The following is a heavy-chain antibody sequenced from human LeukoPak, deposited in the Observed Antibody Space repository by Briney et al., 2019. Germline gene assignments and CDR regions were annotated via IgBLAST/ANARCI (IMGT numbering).Heavy chain of an antibody. CDR1: GGAFSGYY. J-gene: IGHJ3*02. D-gene: IGHD6-13*01. CDR2: IYYSGST. V-gene: IGHV4-59*01. CDR3: ARVGAAAGTLDAIDI. Sequence: PSETLSLTCAVYGGAFSGYYWTWIRQPPGKGLEWVGYIYYSGSTNYNPSLKSRVTISVDTSKNQFSLKLSSVTAADTAVYYCARVGAAAGTLDAIDIWGQGTMVTVSS.